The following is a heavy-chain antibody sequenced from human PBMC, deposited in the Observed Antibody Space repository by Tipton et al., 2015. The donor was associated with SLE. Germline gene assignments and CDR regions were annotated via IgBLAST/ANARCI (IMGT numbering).Heavy chain of an antibody. V-gene: IGHV3-53*01. CDR1: GFTVSSNY. Sequence: SLRLSCAASGFTVSSNYMSWVRQAPGKGLEWVSVIYSGGSTYYADSVKGRFTISRDNSKNTLYLQMNSLRAEDTAVYYCAKVEDYIAAAGSFDYWGQGTLVTVSS. J-gene: IGHJ4*02. CDR2: IYSGGST. D-gene: IGHD6-13*01. CDR3: AKVEDYIAAAGSFDY.